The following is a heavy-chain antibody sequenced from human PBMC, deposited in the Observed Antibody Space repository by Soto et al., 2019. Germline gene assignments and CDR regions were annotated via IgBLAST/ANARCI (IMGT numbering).Heavy chain of an antibody. J-gene: IGHJ4*02. D-gene: IGHD1-1*01. CDR2: INSDGSIT. CDR3: ANWGWNDPFDY. CDR1: GFTFRSYW. Sequence: GGSLRLSCAASGFTFRSYWMQWVRQAPGKGLVWVSRINSDGSITSYADSVKGRFTISRDNAKNTLYLQMNSLRAEDTAVYYCANWGWNDPFDYWGQGTLVTVSS. V-gene: IGHV3-74*01.